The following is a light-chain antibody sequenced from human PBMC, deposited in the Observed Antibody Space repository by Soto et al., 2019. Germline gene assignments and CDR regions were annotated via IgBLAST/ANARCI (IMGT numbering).Light chain of an antibody. J-gene: IGLJ1*01. CDR3: QSYDSSLSGYV. V-gene: IGLV1-40*01. Sequence: QSVLTQPPSVSEAPGQRVTISCTGSSSNIGAGYEAHWYQQVPRTAPKLLIYENNNRPSGVPDRFSGSQSGTSASLAITGLQAEDEAEYYCQSYDSSLSGYVFGTGTKLTVL. CDR1: SSNIGAGYE. CDR2: ENN.